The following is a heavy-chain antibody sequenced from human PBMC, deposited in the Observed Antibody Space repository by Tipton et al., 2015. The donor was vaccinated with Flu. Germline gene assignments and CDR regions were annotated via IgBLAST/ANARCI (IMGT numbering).Heavy chain of an antibody. Sequence: QLVQSGGGVVQPGRSLRLSCAASGFTFRGYAMHWVRQAPGKGLEWVALISNDGSNKYYADSVKGRFTISRDNSKNTLFLQMNSLRVEDTAVYYCVRAIAAAGSRWGQGTLVTVSS. J-gene: IGHJ4*02. CDR1: GFTFRGYA. V-gene: IGHV3-30*03. D-gene: IGHD6-13*01. CDR2: ISNDGSNK. CDR3: VRAIAAAGSR.